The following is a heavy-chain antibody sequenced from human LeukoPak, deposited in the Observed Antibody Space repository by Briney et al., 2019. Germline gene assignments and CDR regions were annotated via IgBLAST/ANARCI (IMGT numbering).Heavy chain of an antibody. Sequence: PSQTLSLTCTVSGGSISSGGYYWSWIRQPPGKGLEWIGYIYHSGITYYNPSLKSRVTISVDTSKNQFSLKLSSVTAADTAVYYCARELLAVAGTKGHWFDPWGQGTLVTVSS. J-gene: IGHJ5*02. CDR2: IYHSGIT. V-gene: IGHV4-30-2*01. D-gene: IGHD6-19*01. CDR3: ARELLAVAGTKGHWFDP. CDR1: GGSISSGGYY.